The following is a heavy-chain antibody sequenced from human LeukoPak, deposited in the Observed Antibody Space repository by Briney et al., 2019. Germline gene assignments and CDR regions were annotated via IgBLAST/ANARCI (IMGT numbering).Heavy chain of an antibody. D-gene: IGHD6-6*01. CDR3: ARESEYSRSVVMEY. CDR1: VYTFTTYG. V-gene: IGHV1-18*01. J-gene: IGHJ4*02. CDR2: ISAYNGNT. Sequence: ASVKVSFKASVYTFTTYGISWVRQAPGQGLEWMGWISAYNGNTNYAQKVQGRVTMTRDTSTSTAYMELRSLTSDDTAVYYCARESEYSRSVVMEYWGQGTLVTVSS.